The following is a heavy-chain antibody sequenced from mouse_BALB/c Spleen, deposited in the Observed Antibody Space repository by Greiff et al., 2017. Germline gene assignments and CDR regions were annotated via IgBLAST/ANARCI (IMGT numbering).Heavy chain of an antibody. CDR3: ARQDGYGSSYYFDY. CDR2: ISYSGST. CDR1: GYSITSDYA. Sequence: QLQESGPGLVKPSQSLSLTCTVTGYSITSDYAWNWIRQFPGNKLEWMGYISYSGSTSYNPSLKSRISITRDTSKNQFFLQLNSVTTEDTATYYCARQDGYGSSYYFDYWGQGTTLTVSS. D-gene: IGHD1-1*01. V-gene: IGHV3-2*02. J-gene: IGHJ2*01.